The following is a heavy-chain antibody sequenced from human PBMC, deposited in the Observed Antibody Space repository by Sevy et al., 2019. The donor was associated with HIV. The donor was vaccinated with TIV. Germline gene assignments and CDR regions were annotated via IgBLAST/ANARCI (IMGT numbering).Heavy chain of an antibody. CDR3: ARTNGNYDILTGYYVDYYYYGMDV. D-gene: IGHD3-9*01. CDR2: INPNSGGT. J-gene: IGHJ6*02. CDR1: GYTFTGYY. Sequence: ASVKVSCKASGYTFTGYYMHWVRQAPGQGLEWMGWINPNSGGTNYAQKFQGRVTMTRDTSISTAYMELSRLRSDDTAVYYCARTNGNYDILTGYYVDYYYYGMDVWGQGTTVTVSS. V-gene: IGHV1-2*02.